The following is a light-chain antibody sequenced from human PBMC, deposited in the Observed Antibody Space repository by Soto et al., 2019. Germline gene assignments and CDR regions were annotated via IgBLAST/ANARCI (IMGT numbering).Light chain of an antibody. Sequence: QSVLTQPPSVSGAPGQRVTISCTGSSSNIGSTYDVHWYQQLPGSAPKLLIYGNRNRPSGVPDRFSASRSGASASLAITGLQAVDDADYYCQAYDYSLTASVFGGGTKLTVL. J-gene: IGLJ3*02. V-gene: IGLV1-40*01. CDR2: GNR. CDR1: SSNIGSTYD. CDR3: QAYDYSLTASV.